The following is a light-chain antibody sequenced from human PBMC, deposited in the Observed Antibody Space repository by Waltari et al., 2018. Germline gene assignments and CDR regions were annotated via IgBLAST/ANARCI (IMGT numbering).Light chain of an antibody. CDR2: NHS. CDR1: SANIGSNP. CDR3: AAWDDSLGGYV. Sequence: QSVLTQPPSASGTPGQRVTISCSGSSANIGSNPVNWYQQLPGTSPKLLIYNHSQRRSGVPDRFSGTKSGTSATLAISGLLSDEEAEYYCAAWDDSLGGYVFGTGTNVSVL. V-gene: IGLV1-44*01. J-gene: IGLJ1*01.